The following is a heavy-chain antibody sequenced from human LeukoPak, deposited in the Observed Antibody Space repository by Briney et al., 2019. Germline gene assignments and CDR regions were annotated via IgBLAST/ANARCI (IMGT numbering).Heavy chain of an antibody. Sequence: PGGSLRLSCEASGFSISSYWMTWVRQAPGKGLEWVANIKKQGSEKYHVDSVKGRFTIARDNAKNSLYLQMNNLRAEDTAMYYCARHAYYVFDIWGQGTMVTVSS. V-gene: IGHV3-7*01. CDR3: ARHAYYVFDI. J-gene: IGHJ3*02. D-gene: IGHD3-10*01. CDR1: GFSISSYW. CDR2: IKKQGSEK.